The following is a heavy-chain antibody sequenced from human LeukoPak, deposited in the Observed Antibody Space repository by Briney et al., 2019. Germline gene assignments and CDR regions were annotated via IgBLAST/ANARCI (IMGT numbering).Heavy chain of an antibody. CDR2: ISVSSSTI. CDR1: GFIFSNYS. Sequence: GGSLRLSCAASGFIFSNYSMNWVRQAPGKGLEWVSYISVSSSTIYYADSVKGRFTISRDNAKNSLYLQMNSLRAEDTAVYYCASRAVSVPTDFDYWGQGTLVTVSS. J-gene: IGHJ4*02. CDR3: ASRAVSVPTDFDY. D-gene: IGHD2-2*01. V-gene: IGHV3-48*01.